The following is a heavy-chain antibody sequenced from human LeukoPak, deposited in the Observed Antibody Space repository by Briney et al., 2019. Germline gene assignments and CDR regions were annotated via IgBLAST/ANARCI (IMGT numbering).Heavy chain of an antibody. CDR3: ARSSGWYHRGPDYYYYYMDV. CDR2: ISSTSSYI. J-gene: IGHJ6*03. Sequence: GGSLRLSRAASGFIFNSHSMNWVRQAPGKGLEWVSSISSTSSYIYYADSVKSRFTISRDNAKNSLYLQMNSLRAEDTAVYYCARSSGWYHRGPDYYYYYMDVGGKGTTVTVSS. D-gene: IGHD6-19*01. CDR1: GFIFNSHS. V-gene: IGHV3-21*01.